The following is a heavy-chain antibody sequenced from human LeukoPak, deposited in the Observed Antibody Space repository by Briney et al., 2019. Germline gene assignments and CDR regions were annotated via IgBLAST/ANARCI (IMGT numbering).Heavy chain of an antibody. CDR2: IRYDGSNK. J-gene: IGHJ4*02. V-gene: IGHV3-30*02. D-gene: IGHD2-2*01. CDR3: ATRVPHQAPPN. CDR1: GFTCIMLG. Sequence: PGGSLRLSCALSGFTCIMLGTHSGRQAPGKGLEWVAFIRYDGSNKYYADSVKGRFTISRYNSKNTLYLQMNSMRAEDTAVYYFATRVPHQAPPNWGQGTLVTVSS.